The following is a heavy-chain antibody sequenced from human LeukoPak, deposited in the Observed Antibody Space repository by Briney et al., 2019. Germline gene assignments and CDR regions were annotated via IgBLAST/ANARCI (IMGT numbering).Heavy chain of an antibody. V-gene: IGHV3-30*18. CDR3: AKDRSSTWSFDY. J-gene: IGHJ4*02. D-gene: IGHD6-13*01. CDR2: ISYDGSNI. Sequence: GGSLRLSCAASGSTFSSYGMHWVRQAPGKGLEGVAVISYDGSNIYYGHSVRGRFTISRDNSENTLYLQMNSLRAEDTAVYYCAKDRSSTWSFDYWGQGTLVTVSS. CDR1: GSTFSSYG.